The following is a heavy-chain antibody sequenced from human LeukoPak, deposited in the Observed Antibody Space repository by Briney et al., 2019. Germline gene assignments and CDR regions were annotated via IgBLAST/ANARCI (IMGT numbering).Heavy chain of an antibody. CDR1: GYTFSNSG. D-gene: IGHD6-13*01. Sequence: ASVKVSCKASGYTFSNSGISWVRQAPGQGLEWMGWISTYSGTTNYAHNLQGRVTMTRNTSISTAYMELSSLRSEDTAVYYCARDGSSWYNWGQGTLVTVSS. CDR3: ARDGSSWYN. J-gene: IGHJ4*02. V-gene: IGHV1-18*01. CDR2: ISTYSGTT.